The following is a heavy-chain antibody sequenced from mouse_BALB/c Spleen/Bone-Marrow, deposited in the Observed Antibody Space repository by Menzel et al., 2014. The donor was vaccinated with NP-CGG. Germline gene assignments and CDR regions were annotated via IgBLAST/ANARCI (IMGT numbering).Heavy chain of an antibody. CDR3: ARDLGYGNYFVY. Sequence: EVKLMESGGGLVQPGDSLRLSCATSGFTFSDFYMEWVRQPPGKRLEWIAASRNKAKHYTTEYSASVKGRFIVSRDTSQSILYLQMNALRAEDTAIYYCARDLGYGNYFVYWGQGTLVTVSA. V-gene: IGHV7-1*02. CDR1: GFTFSDFY. D-gene: IGHD2-10*02. J-gene: IGHJ3*01. CDR2: SRNKAKHYTT.